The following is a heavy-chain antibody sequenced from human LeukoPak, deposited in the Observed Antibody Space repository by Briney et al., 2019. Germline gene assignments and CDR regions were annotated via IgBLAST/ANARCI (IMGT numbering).Heavy chain of an antibody. CDR1: GLTVSSTS. J-gene: IGHJ3*02. V-gene: IGHV3-7*01. CDR3: ARDEDKVGAFDI. CDR2: IKQDGSEK. Sequence: PGGSLRLSCAASGLTVSSTSMTWVRQAPGKGLEWVANIKQDGSEKYYVDSVKGRFTISRDNAKNSLYLQMNSLRAEDTAVYYCARDEDKVGAFDIWGQGTMVTVSS. D-gene: IGHD1-26*01.